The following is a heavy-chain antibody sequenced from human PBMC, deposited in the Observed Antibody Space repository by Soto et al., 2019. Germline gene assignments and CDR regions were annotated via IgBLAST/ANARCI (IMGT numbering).Heavy chain of an antibody. CDR1: GFSLSTRDVG. J-gene: IGHJ4*02. D-gene: IGHD1-26*01. CDR3: AHAYGGRSLY. V-gene: IGHV2-5*02. Sequence: QITLKESGPTLVKPTQTLTLTCTFSGFSLSTRDVGVGWIRQPPGKALEWLAVIYWDDSKTYRPSLESRLTINKDTSRNQVALTMTNMDHVDTATYYCAHAYGGRSLYWGQGTLVTVSS. CDR2: IYWDDSK.